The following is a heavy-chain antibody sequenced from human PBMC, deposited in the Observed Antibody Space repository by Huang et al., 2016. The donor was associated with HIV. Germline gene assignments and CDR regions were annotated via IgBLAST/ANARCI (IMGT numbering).Heavy chain of an antibody. Sequence: QVQLVQSGAEVKKPGSSVKVSCKASGGTFSSYAISWVRQAPGQGLEWMGGFIPIFRTENYAQKFQGRVTITADESTSTAYMELSSLRSEDTAVYYCARARGYYDSSVSYYFDYWGQGTLVTVSS. CDR3: ARARGYYDSSVSYYFDY. CDR1: GGTFSSYA. CDR2: FIPIFRTE. J-gene: IGHJ4*02. V-gene: IGHV1-69*13. D-gene: IGHD3-22*01.